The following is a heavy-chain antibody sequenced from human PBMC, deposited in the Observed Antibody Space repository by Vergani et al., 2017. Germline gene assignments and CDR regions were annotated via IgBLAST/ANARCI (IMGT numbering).Heavy chain of an antibody. V-gene: IGHV1-2*02. CDR3: ARDRETDYSGSSEP. D-gene: IGHD1-26*01. CDR1: GYTFSGYY. J-gene: IGHJ5*02. Sequence: QVQLVQSGAEVKMPGASVKVSCKASGYTFSGYYMHWVRQAPGQGLEWMGWINPNSGGTNYAQKFQGRVTMTRDTSISTAYMELSRLRSDDTAVYYCARDRETDYSGSSEPWGQGTLVTVSS. CDR2: INPNSGGT.